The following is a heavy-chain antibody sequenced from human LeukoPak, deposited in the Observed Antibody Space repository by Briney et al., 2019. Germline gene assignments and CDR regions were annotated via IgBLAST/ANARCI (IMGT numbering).Heavy chain of an antibody. J-gene: IGHJ4*02. Sequence: ASVKVSCKASGYTFTSYYMHWVRQAPGQGLEWMGWINPNSGGTNYAQKSQGRVTMTRDTSISTAYMELSRLRSDDTAVYYCARLTYCYGSGSYGIDYWGQGTLVTVSS. V-gene: IGHV1-2*02. D-gene: IGHD3-10*01. CDR1: GYTFTSYY. CDR3: ARLTYCYGSGSYGIDY. CDR2: INPNSGGT.